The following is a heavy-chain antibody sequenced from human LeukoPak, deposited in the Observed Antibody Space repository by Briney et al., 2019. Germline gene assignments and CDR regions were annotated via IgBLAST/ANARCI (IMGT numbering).Heavy chain of an antibody. Sequence: GASVKVSCKASGYTFTSYYMHWVRQAPGQGLEWMGGIIPIFGTANNAQKFQGRVTITADKSTSTAYMELSSLRSEDTAVYYCARDQGIAGNKGGAFDIWGQGTMVTVSS. CDR1: GYTFTSYY. V-gene: IGHV1-69*06. CDR2: IIPIFGTA. CDR3: ARDQGIAGNKGGAFDI. J-gene: IGHJ3*02. D-gene: IGHD6-13*01.